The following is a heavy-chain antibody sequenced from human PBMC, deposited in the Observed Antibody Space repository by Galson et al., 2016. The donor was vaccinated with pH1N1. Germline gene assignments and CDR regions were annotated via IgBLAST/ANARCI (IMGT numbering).Heavy chain of an antibody. D-gene: IGHD3-10*01. Sequence: TLSLTCTVSGDSIRSGGYFWSWLRQYPGKGLEWIGYIYYTGKTFYNPSLKRRVVISVDTSKNQFSLDLRSTTAADTAIYYCARDQPYYPGSAGYVKGISGYRFDSWGQGTLVTVSS. V-gene: IGHV4-31*03. J-gene: IGHJ4*02. CDR3: ARDQPYYPGSAGYVKGISGYRFDS. CDR1: GDSIRSGGYF. CDR2: IYYTGKT.